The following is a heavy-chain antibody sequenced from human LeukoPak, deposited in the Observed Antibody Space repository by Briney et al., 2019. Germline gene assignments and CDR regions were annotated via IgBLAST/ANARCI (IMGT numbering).Heavy chain of an antibody. CDR2: VNHGGSA. CDR3: ARVRRRARLNYGSGNYFDY. V-gene: IGHV4-34*01. CDR1: GGSFSDYF. J-gene: IGHJ4*02. D-gene: IGHD3-10*01. Sequence: PSETLSLTCAVYGGSFSDYFCTWIRQPPGRGLACIGQVNHGGSANYNPSLKSRVTISLDTSKNQFSLKLSSVTAADTAVYYCARVRRRARLNYGSGNYFDYWGQGTLVTVSS.